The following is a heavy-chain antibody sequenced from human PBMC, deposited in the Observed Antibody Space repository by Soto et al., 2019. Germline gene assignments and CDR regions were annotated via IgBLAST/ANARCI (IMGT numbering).Heavy chain of an antibody. CDR3: VGGRYFGDY. J-gene: IGHJ4*02. Sequence: PGGSLRLSCAASGFTFSNYAMHWVRQAPGKGLEWVAVISYDGSNKYYADSVKGRFTISRDNSKNTVYLQLSSLRPEDTAVYYCVGGRYFGDYWGQGALVTVSS. CDR2: ISYDGSNK. CDR1: GFTFSNYA. V-gene: IGHV3-30-3*01. D-gene: IGHD2-21*02.